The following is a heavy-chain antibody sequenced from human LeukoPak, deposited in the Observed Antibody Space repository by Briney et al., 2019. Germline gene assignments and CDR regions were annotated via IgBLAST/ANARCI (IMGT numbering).Heavy chain of an antibody. CDR1: GFTFSSYE. V-gene: IGHV3-48*03. CDR3: ARDQRGKYSSSPY. J-gene: IGHJ4*02. Sequence: GGSLRLSCAASGFTFSSYEMNWVRQAPGKGLEWVSYISSSGSTIYFADSVKGRFTISRDNAKNSLYLQMNSLRAEDTAVYYCARDQRGKYSSSPYWGQGTLVTVSS. CDR2: ISSSGSTI. D-gene: IGHD6-13*01.